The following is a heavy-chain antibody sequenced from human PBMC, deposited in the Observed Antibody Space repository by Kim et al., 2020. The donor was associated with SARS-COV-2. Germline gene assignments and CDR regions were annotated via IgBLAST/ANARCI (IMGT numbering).Heavy chain of an antibody. J-gene: IGHJ4*02. D-gene: IGHD6-6*01. V-gene: IGHV3-30*01. Sequence: GGSLRLSCTVSGFTFNDYVIHWVRQAPGKGLEWVALISKDGNNQYYADSVKGRFTISRDNSKNTLYLQMNSLRVEDSAVYYCASLHYGTSSFDFWGQGTLAT. CDR3: ASLHYGTSSFDF. CDR1: GFTFNDYV. CDR2: ISKDGNNQ.